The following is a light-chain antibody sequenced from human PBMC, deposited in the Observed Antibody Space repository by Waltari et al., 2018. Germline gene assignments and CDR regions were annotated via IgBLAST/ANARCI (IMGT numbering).Light chain of an antibody. Sequence: DIQMTKSPSSLSASVGDRVIITCRASQGISNYLAWYQQKPGKVPKLLIYAASTLQSGVPSRFSGSGSGTDFTLTISSLQPEDVETYYCQKYNSAPWTFGQGTKVEIK. J-gene: IGKJ1*01. CDR1: QGISNY. V-gene: IGKV1-27*01. CDR3: QKYNSAPWT. CDR2: AAS.